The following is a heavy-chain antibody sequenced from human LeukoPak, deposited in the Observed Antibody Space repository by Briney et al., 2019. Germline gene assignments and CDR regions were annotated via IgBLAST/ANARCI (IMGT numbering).Heavy chain of an antibody. V-gene: IGHV4-61*02. CDR1: GDSISSGFYY. CDR2: FYSSGRT. J-gene: IGHJ5*02. CDR3: ARGDLKSDWFDP. Sequence: PSETLSLTCTVSGDSISSGFYYWHWIRQPAGKGLEWIGRFYSSGRTNFNPSLKSRVTISSYTSKNQFSLKLRSVTAADTAVYYCARGDLKSDWFDPWGQGTLVTVSP. D-gene: IGHD3-3*01.